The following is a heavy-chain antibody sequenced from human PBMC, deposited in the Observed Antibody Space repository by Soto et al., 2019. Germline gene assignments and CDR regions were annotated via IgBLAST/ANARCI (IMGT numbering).Heavy chain of an antibody. V-gene: IGHV5-51*01. J-gene: IGHJ6*02. CDR3: AILLDYYYYYGMDG. CDR1: GYSFTSYW. Sequence: PGESLKISXKGSGYSFTSYWIGWVRQMPGKGLEWVVIIYPGDSDTRYSPSFRGQVTISADKSISTAYLQWSSLKASDTAMYYCAILLDYYYYYGMDGWAQGTTVTLSS. CDR2: IYPGDSDT.